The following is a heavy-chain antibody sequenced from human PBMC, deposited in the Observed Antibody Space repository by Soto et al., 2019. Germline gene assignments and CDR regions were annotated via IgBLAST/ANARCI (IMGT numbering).Heavy chain of an antibody. D-gene: IGHD2-2*01. Sequence: VQVSFKACCGTFSRYAISWLRQAPGQGLEWMGGIIPIFGTANYAQKFQGRVTITADESTSTAYMELSSLRSEDTAVYYCASSTSSAKYGMDVWGQGTTVTVSS. J-gene: IGHJ6*02. CDR3: ASSTSSAKYGMDV. V-gene: IGHV1-69*13. CDR2: IIPIFGTA. CDR1: CGTFSRYA.